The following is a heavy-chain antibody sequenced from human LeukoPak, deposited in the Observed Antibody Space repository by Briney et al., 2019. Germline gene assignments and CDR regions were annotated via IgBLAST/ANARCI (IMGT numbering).Heavy chain of an antibody. V-gene: IGHV4-39*07. J-gene: IGHJ4*02. CDR3: ARRWVRSGSYQY. D-gene: IGHD1-26*01. CDR1: GGSISSSSYY. CDR2: INHSGST. Sequence: ASETLSLTCTVSGGSISSSSYYWGWIRQPPGKGLEWIGEINHSGSTNYNPSLKSRVTISVDTSKNQFSLKLSSVTAADTAVYYCARRWVRSGSYQYWGQGTLVTVSS.